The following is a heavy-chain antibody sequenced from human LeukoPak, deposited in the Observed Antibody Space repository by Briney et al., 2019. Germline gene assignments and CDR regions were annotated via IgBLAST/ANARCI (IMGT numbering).Heavy chain of an antibody. CDR3: ASAWGTYCGGDCNTNAFDV. J-gene: IGHJ3*01. Sequence: PSETLSLTCTVSGGSISNYYWSWIRQPPGKGLEWIGYIYYSGSTNYNPSLKSRVTISVDTSKNQFPLKLTSVTAADTAVYYCASAWGTYCGGDCNTNAFDVWGQGTMVTVSS. CDR1: GGSISNYY. CDR2: IYYSGST. V-gene: IGHV4-59*01. D-gene: IGHD2-21*02.